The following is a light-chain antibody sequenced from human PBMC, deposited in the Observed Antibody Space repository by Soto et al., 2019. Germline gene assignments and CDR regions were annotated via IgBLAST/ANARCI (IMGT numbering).Light chain of an antibody. V-gene: IGLV2-14*01. CDR1: SSDVGRYNY. CDR3: SSYTNSATLI. Sequence: QSVLTQPASVSGSPGQSITISCSGTSSDVGRYNYVSWYQQFPGKAPNLLIFEVYNRPSGVSDRFSGSKSGNTASLTISGLQAEDEGDYYCSSYTNSATLIFGGGTQLTVL. CDR2: EVY. J-gene: IGLJ2*01.